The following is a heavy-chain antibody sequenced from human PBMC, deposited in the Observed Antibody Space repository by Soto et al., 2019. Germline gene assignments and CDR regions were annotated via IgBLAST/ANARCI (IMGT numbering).Heavy chain of an antibody. CDR3: ARDGTQGGYSYGPRPFDY. CDR2: ISYDGSNK. D-gene: IGHD5-18*01. J-gene: IGHJ4*02. V-gene: IGHV3-30-3*01. Sequence: GSLRLSCAASGFTFSSYAMHWVRQAPGKGLEWVAVISYDGSNKYYADSVKGRFTISRDNSKNTLYLQMNSLRAEDTAVYYCARDGTQGGYSYGPRPFDYWGQGTLVTVSS. CDR1: GFTFSSYA.